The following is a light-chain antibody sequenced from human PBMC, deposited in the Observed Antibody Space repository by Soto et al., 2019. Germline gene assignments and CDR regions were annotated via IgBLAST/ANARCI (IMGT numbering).Light chain of an antibody. CDR2: DAS. CDR3: QQRNIRRT. CDR1: QSVSSY. J-gene: IGKJ5*01. Sequence: EIVLTQSPATLSLSPGERATLSCRASQSVSSYLAWYQQKPGQAPRLLIFDASNRATGIPARFSGSGSGRDFTLTISSLEPEDFAVYYCQQRNIRRTFGQGTRLEIK. V-gene: IGKV3-11*02.